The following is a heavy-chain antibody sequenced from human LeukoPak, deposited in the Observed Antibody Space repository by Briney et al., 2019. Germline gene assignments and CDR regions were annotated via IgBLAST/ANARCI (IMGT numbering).Heavy chain of an antibody. CDR1: GYSISSGYY. Sequence: SETLSLTCTVSGYSISSGYYWGWIRQPPGKGLEWIGSIYHSGSTYYNPSLKSRVTISVDTSKNQLSLKLSSVTAADTAVYYCARGRIGYCSGGSCSHLDYWGQGTLVTVSS. CDR3: ARGRIGYCSGGSCSHLDY. V-gene: IGHV4-38-2*02. J-gene: IGHJ4*02. CDR2: IYHSGST. D-gene: IGHD2-15*01.